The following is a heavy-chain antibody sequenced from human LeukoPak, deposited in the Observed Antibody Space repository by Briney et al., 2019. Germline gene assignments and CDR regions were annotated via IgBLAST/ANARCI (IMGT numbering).Heavy chain of an antibody. CDR1: GGSISSYY. J-gene: IGHJ5*02. V-gene: IGHV4-4*07. D-gene: IGHD3-10*01. CDR2: ICTSGST. CDR3: ARDFTMVRGARGLNWFDP. Sequence: SETLSLTCTVSGGSISSYYWSWIRQPAGKGLAWIGRICTSGSTNYNPSLKSRVTMSVDTSKNQFSLKLSSVTAADTAVYYCARDFTMVRGARGLNWFDPWGQGTLVTVSS.